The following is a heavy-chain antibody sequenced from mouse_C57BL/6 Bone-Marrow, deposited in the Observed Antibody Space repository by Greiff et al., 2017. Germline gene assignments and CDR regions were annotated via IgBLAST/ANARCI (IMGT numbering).Heavy chain of an antibody. CDR2: IDPENGDT. J-gene: IGHJ3*01. Sequence: EVQLQQSGAELVRPGASVKLSCTASGFNIKDDYMHWVKQRPEQGLEWIGWIDPENGDTEYASKFQGKATITADTSSNTAYLQLSSLTSEDTAVYYCTTGGLRAYWGQVTLVTVSA. CDR3: TTGGLRAY. V-gene: IGHV14-4*01. D-gene: IGHD2-2*01. CDR1: GFNIKDDY.